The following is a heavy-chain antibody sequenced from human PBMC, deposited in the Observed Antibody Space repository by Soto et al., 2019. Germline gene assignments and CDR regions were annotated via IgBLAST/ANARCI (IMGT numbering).Heavy chain of an antibody. V-gene: IGHV3-48*03. J-gene: IGHJ3*02. CDR2: IRHPGHI. Sequence: VQLVESGGGLVQPGGSLRLSCVGSGFFFSGSEINWVRQAPGKGLEWIAYIRHPGHIYYSGAVKGRFTVSRDNSQNSVYLQMGALRVEDTALYYCAKERGPDISDTIIGDMWGQGTLVTVSP. D-gene: IGHD3-10*01. CDR1: GFFFSGSE. CDR3: AKERGPDISDTIIGDM.